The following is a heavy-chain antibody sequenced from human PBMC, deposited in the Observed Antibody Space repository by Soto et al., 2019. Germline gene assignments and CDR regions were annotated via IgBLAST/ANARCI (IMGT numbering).Heavy chain of an antibody. J-gene: IGHJ4*02. Sequence: QITLKESGPTLVKPTQTLTLTCTFSGFSLTTGEVGVGWIRQPPGKALEWLALIYWDDDKRYSPFLKGRLTITRDTSKNQVALTMTNMDPADTATYYCARRPILTGSFDYWGQGTLVTVSS. CDR2: IYWDDDK. V-gene: IGHV2-5*02. CDR1: GFSLTTGEVG. CDR3: ARRPILTGSFDY. D-gene: IGHD3-9*01.